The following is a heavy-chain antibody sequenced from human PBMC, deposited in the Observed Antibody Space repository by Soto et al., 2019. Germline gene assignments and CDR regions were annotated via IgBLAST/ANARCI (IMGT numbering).Heavy chain of an antibody. CDR1: GGSINSYY. J-gene: IGHJ4*02. D-gene: IGHD3-10*01. CDR3: ASGNYYGSGSYYNA. CDR2: ISYGGST. V-gene: IGHV4-59*08. Sequence: PSETLSLTCTVSGGSINSYYWSWIRQPPGKGMEWIGYISYGGSTNYNPSLKSRLAISVDTSKNQFSLKLSSVTAADTAVYYCASGNYYGSGSYYNAWSQGTLVTVSS.